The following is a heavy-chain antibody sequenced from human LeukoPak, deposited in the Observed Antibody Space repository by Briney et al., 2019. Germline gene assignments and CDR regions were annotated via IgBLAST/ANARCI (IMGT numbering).Heavy chain of an antibody. J-gene: IGHJ4*02. D-gene: IGHD6-19*01. V-gene: IGHV3-23*01. CDR3: AKDRDEAQQWLVSYFDY. Sequence: QSGGSLRLSCAASGFTFSSYAMSWVRQAPGKGLEWVSAISGSGGSTYYADSVKGRFTISRDNSKNTLYLQMNSLRAEDTAVYYCAKDRDEAQQWLVSYFDYWGQGTLVTVSS. CDR1: GFTFSSYA. CDR2: ISGSGGST.